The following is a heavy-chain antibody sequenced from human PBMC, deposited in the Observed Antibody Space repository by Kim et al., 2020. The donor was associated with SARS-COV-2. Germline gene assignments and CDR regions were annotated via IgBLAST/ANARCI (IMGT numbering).Heavy chain of an antibody. D-gene: IGHD6-19*01. J-gene: IGHJ4*02. CDR1: GESFSGYY. V-gene: IGHV4-34*01. CDR2: VHHSGIT. Sequence: SETLSLTCAVYGESFSGYYWTWIRQPPGKGLEWFGDVHHSGITNYNPSLKSRVTITTDTSKNQFSLRLRSLTAADTGFYFCARGVSSSSAWELDYWGRGSLVTVSS. CDR3: ARGVSSSSAWELDY.